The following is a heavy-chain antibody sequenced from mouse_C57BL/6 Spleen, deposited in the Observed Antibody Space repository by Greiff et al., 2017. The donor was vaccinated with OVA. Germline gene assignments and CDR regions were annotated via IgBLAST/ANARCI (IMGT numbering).Heavy chain of an antibody. CDR1: GYTFTDHT. CDR2: IYPRDGST. D-gene: IGHD2-4*01. V-gene: IGHV1-78*01. Sequence: VQLQQSDAELVKPGASVKISCKVSGYTFTDHTIHWMKQRPEQGLEWIGYIYPRDGSTKYNEKFKGKATLTADKSSSTAYMQLNSLTSEDSAVYFCAIYDYDEDWYFDVWGTGTTVTVSS. J-gene: IGHJ1*03. CDR3: AIYDYDEDWYFDV.